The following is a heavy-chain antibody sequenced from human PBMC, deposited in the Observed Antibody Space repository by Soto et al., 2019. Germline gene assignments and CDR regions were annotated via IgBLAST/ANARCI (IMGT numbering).Heavy chain of an antibody. CDR1: GFTFDDYA. CDR3: APGDCSSFYYGMDV. D-gene: IGHD6-13*01. Sequence: EVPLVESGGGLVQPGRSLRLSCAASGFTFDDYAMHWVRQAPGKGLEWVSGISWNSGSIGYADSVKGRFTISRDNAKNSVYLQMNSVSSMDTSLYYRAPGDCSSFYYGMDVLGQGTTVTVSS. V-gene: IGHV3-9*01. CDR2: ISWNSGSI. J-gene: IGHJ6*02.